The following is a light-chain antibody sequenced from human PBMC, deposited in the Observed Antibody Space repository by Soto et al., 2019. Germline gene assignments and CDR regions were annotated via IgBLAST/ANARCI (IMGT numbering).Light chain of an antibody. Sequence: DIQMTQSPSSLSASVGDRVPITCQAGQDISNYLNWYQHKPGKAPMLLIYDASSLETGVPSRFGGSGSGTDFTFTISRLQTEDIATYYCQQYDNVPLTFGGGTKVEI. CDR2: DAS. CDR1: QDISNY. V-gene: IGKV1-33*01. CDR3: QQYDNVPLT. J-gene: IGKJ4*01.